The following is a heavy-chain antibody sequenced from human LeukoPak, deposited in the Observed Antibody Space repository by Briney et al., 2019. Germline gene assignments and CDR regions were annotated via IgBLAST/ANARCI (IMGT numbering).Heavy chain of an antibody. D-gene: IGHD2-15*01. CDR2: IKQGGSEK. V-gene: IGHV3-7*03. J-gene: IGHJ4*02. Sequence: QPGGSLRLSCAASGFTFSSYWMSWVRQAPGKGLEWVANIKQGGSEKYYVDSVKGRFTISRDNAKNSLSLQMNSLRAEDTAVYYCAASGGMGDYWGQGTLVTVSS. CDR3: AASGGMGDY. CDR1: GFTFSSYW.